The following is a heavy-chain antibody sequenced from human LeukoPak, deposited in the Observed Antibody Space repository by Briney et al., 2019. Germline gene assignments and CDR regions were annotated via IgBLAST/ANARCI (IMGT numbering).Heavy chain of an antibody. Sequence: SETLSLTCAVSGYSISSGYYWGWIRQPPGKGLEWIGSIYHSGSTYYNPSLKSRVTISVDTSKNQFSLKLSSVTAADTAVYYCARSRGIAARYYFDYWGQGTLVTVS. CDR2: IYHSGST. V-gene: IGHV4-38-2*01. J-gene: IGHJ4*02. CDR3: ARSRGIAARYYFDY. D-gene: IGHD6-6*01. CDR1: GYSISSGYY.